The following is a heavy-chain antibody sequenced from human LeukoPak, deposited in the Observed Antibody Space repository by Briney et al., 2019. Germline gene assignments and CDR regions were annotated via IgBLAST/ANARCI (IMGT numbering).Heavy chain of an antibody. CDR3: ARVTVDIVVVPAAAGTFYYYYYMDV. D-gene: IGHD2-2*03. CDR2: ISSSGSTI. V-gene: IGHV3-48*03. Sequence: SGGSLRLSCAASGFTFSSYEMNWVRQAPGKGLEWVSYISSSGSTIYYADSVKGRFTISRDNAKNSLYLQMNSLRAEDTAVYYCARVTVDIVVVPAAAGTFYYYYYMDVWGKGTTVTVSS. J-gene: IGHJ6*03. CDR1: GFTFSSYE.